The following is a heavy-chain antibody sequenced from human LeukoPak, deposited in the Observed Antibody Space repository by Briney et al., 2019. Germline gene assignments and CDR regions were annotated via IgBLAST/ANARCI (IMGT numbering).Heavy chain of an antibody. CDR3: ARGGSMIVVVMSDAFDI. D-gene: IGHD3-22*01. CDR1: GFTFSSYS. J-gene: IGHJ3*02. V-gene: IGHV3-21*01. CDR2: ISSSSSYI. Sequence: GGSLRLSCAASGFTFSSYSMNWVRQAPGKGLEWVSSISSSSSYIYYADSVKGRLTISSEKAKNSLYLQMNSLRAEDTAVYYCARGGSMIVVVMSDAFDIWGQGTMVTVSS.